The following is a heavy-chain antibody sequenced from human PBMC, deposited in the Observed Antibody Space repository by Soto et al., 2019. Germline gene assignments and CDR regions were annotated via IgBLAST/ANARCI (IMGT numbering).Heavy chain of an antibody. J-gene: IGHJ5*02. CDR3: ARDMGYCSSTSCYPANWFDP. Sequence: SQTLSLTCAISGDSVSSNSAAWNWIRQSPSRGLEWLGRTYYRSKWYNDYAVSVKSRITINPDTSKNQFSLQLNSVTPEDTAVYYCARDMGYCSSTSCYPANWFDPWGQGTLVTVSS. CDR2: TYYRSKWYN. V-gene: IGHV6-1*01. D-gene: IGHD2-2*01. CDR1: GDSVSSNSAA.